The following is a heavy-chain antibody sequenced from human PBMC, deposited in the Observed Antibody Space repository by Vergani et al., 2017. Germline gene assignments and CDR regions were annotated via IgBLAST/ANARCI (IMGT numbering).Heavy chain of an antibody. CDR1: GFTFDDYA. D-gene: IGHD2-2*01. V-gene: IGHV3-9*01. CDR3: ARSPRQYQLPWGWFDT. J-gene: IGHJ5*02. Sequence: EVQLVESGGGLVQPGRSLRLSCAASGFTFDDYAMHWVRQAPGKGLEWVSGINWNSDSIAYADSVKGRFTISRDNAKNSLYLQMNSLRPEDTAVYYCARSPRQYQLPWGWFDTWGQGTLVTVSS. CDR2: INWNSDSI.